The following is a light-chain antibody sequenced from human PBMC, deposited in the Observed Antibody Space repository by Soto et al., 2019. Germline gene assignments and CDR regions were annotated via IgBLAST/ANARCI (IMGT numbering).Light chain of an antibody. Sequence: DIVMTQSPLSLPVTPGEPASISCRSSQSLLHSNGYNYLAWYQQKPGKVPQLLIYEASILQSGVPSRFSGSGSGTDFTPTISSLQAEDFATYYCQQTRSYPSTFGGGTKVDIK. CDR3: QQTRSYPST. J-gene: IGKJ4*01. CDR1: QSLLHSNGYNY. CDR2: EAS. V-gene: IGKV2-28*01.